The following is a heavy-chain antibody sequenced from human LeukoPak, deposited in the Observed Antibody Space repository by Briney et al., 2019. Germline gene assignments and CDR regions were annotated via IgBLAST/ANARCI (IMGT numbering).Heavy chain of an antibody. V-gene: IGHV4-34*01. D-gene: IGHD3-10*01. CDR1: DGSFSGYY. Sequence: PSETLSLTCAVYDGSFSGYYWNWIRQPPGKGLEWIGEIHQSGNTNYNPSLKSRLTISVDTSKNQFSLRLNSVTAADTAVYYCALSIPLWFGDYWGQGTLVTVSS. CDR2: IHQSGNT. CDR3: ALSIPLWFGDY. J-gene: IGHJ4*02.